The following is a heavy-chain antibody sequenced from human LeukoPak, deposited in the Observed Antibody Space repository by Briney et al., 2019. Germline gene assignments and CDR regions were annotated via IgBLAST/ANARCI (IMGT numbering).Heavy chain of an antibody. Sequence: ASVAVSFKASGYTFTGYYTHWVRQAPGQGLEWMGWINPNGGGTNYAQKFQGRVTMTRDTSISTAYMELSRLRSDDTAVYYCARDGYDSSGYNWFDPWGQGTLVTVSS. D-gene: IGHD3-22*01. CDR3: ARDGYDSSGYNWFDP. CDR1: GYTFTGYY. J-gene: IGHJ5*02. V-gene: IGHV1-2*02. CDR2: INPNGGGT.